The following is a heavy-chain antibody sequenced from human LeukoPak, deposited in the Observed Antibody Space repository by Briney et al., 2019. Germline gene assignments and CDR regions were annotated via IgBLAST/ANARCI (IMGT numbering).Heavy chain of an antibody. D-gene: IGHD3-10*01. CDR1: GYSISSGYY. CDR3: ARSIHYGSGSLLDY. Sequence: SETLSLTCTVSGYSISSGYYWGWIRQPAGKGLEWIGRIYTSGSTNYNPSLKSRVTISVDTSKNQFSLNLTSVTAADTAVYYCARSIHYGSGSLLDYWGQGTLVTVSS. CDR2: IYTSGST. V-gene: IGHV4-61*02. J-gene: IGHJ4*02.